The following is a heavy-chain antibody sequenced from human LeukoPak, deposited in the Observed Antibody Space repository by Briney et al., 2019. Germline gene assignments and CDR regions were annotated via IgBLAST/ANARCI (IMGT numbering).Heavy chain of an antibody. CDR3: ARVVPGRRGYSGSYSEGY. D-gene: IGHD1-26*01. Sequence: GASVKVSCKASGYTFTSYDINWVRQATGQGLEWMGWMNPNSGNTGYAQKFQGRVTMTRNTSISTAYMELSSLRSEDTAVYYCARVVPGRRGYSGSYSEGYWGQRNLVTVSS. V-gene: IGHV1-8*01. CDR2: MNPNSGNT. CDR1: GYTFTSYD. J-gene: IGHJ4*02.